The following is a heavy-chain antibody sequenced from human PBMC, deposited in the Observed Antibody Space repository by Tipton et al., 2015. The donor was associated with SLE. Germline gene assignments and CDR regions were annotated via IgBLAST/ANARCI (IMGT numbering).Heavy chain of an antibody. Sequence: TLSLTCAVYGWSLREYQWSWVRQPPGKGPEWIGGITLGGATDYNPSLKSRVTISVDTSKNQFSLKLSSVTAADTAVYYCARDRSSSWAFDIWGQGTMVTVSS. CDR1: GWSLREYQ. CDR3: ARDRSSSWAFDI. J-gene: IGHJ3*02. V-gene: IGHV4-34*01. CDR2: ITLGGAT. D-gene: IGHD6-6*01.